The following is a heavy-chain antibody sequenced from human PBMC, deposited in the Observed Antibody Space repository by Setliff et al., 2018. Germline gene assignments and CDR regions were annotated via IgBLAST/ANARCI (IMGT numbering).Heavy chain of an antibody. V-gene: IGHV3-7*01. CDR3: ARDGGEY. CDR1: GFTFTSYW. D-gene: IGHD3-16*01. J-gene: IGHJ4*02. CDR2: IKQDGSEK. Sequence: GGSLRLSCEASGFTFTSYWMSWVRQAPGKGLEWVANIKQDGSEKYYVDSVKGRFAISRDNAKNSLYLQMNSLRAEDTAMYYCARDGGEYWGQGTLVTVS.